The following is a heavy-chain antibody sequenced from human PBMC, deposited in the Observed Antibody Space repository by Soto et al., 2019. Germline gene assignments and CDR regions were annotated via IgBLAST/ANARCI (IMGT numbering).Heavy chain of an antibody. CDR2: ISPGSRYP. Sequence: PGGSLRLSCAGSGFTFGYSYMSWIRQAPGKGLEWLSYISPGSRYPAYADSVKGRFTISRDNAKRSLYLQMMSLTAEDTAIYYCVRGGGGGLFDPWGQGTMVIVSS. V-gene: IGHV3-11*06. D-gene: IGHD2-15*01. CDR3: VRGGGGGLFDP. J-gene: IGHJ5*02. CDR1: GFTFGYSY.